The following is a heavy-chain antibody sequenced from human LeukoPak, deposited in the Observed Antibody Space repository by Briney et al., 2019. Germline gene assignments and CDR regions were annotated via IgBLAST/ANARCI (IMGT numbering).Heavy chain of an antibody. CDR1: GFTFDDFA. CDR3: AKDTRAVSVGSFDY. CDR2: ITWNSGTT. V-gene: IGHV3-9*01. Sequence: PGRSLRLSCVASGFTFDDFAMHWVRQLPGKGLEWVSGITWNSGTTGYADSVKGRFTISRDNAKNSLYLQMNSLRAEDTAVYYCAKDTRAVSVGSFDYWGQGTLSPSP. J-gene: IGHJ4*02. D-gene: IGHD3-10*01.